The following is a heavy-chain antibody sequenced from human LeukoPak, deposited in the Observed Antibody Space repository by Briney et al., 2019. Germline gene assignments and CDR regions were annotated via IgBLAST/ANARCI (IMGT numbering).Heavy chain of an antibody. J-gene: IGHJ4*02. CDR1: GFTFSNYW. V-gene: IGHV3-74*03. CDR3: ARVPRNYYGSGSALDY. D-gene: IGHD3-10*01. Sequence: GGSLRLSCAASGFTFSNYWMHWVRQAPGKGLVWVSRINPDGSSTTYADSVKGRFTVSRDNAKNTLYLQMNSLRAEDTAVYYCARVPRNYYGSGSALDYWGQGTRVTASA. CDR2: INPDGSST.